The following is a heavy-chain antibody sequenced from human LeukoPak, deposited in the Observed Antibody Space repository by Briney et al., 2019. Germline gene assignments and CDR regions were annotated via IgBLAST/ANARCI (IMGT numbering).Heavy chain of an antibody. Sequence: SQTLSLTCTVSGGSISSGGYYWSWIRQHPGKGLEWIGYIYYSGSTYYNPFLKSRVTISVDTSKNQFSLKLSSVTAADTAVYYCARGFHYYDSSGYDYNWFDPWGQGTLVTVSS. D-gene: IGHD3-22*01. CDR2: IYYSGST. CDR1: GGSISSGGYY. V-gene: IGHV4-31*03. CDR3: ARGFHYYDSSGYDYNWFDP. J-gene: IGHJ5*02.